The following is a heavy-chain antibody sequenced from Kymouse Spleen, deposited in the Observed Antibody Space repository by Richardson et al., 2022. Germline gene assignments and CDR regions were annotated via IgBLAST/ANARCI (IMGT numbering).Heavy chain of an antibody. CDR3: ARRGNWNYGGNYYYGMDV. D-gene: IGHD1-7*01. CDR2: IWYDGSNK. Sequence: QVQLVESGGGVVQPGRSLRLSCAASGFTFSSYGMHWVRQAPGKGLEWVAVIWYDGSNKYYADSVKGRFTISRDNSKNTLYLQMNSLRAEDTAVYYCARRGNWNYGGNYYYGMDVWGQGTTVTVSS. V-gene: IGHV3-33*01. J-gene: IGHJ6*02. CDR1: GFTFSSYG.